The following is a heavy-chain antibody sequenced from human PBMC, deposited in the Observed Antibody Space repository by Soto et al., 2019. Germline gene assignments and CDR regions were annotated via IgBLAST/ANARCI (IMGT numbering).Heavy chain of an antibody. CDR1: GFSFDDYA. CDR3: AKSTGGTANGMGV. D-gene: IGHD2-8*02. CDR2: ISWNSGTI. J-gene: IGHJ6*01. Sequence: EVQVVESGGGLVQPGRSLRLSCAASGFSFDDYAMHWVRQAPGKGLEWVSGISWNSGTIGYADSVKGRFTISRDNAKNSLYLQINSLRAEDTALYYCAKSTGGTANGMGVW. V-gene: IGHV3-9*01.